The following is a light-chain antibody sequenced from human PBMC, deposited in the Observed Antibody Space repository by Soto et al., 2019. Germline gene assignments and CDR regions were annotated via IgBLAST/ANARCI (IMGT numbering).Light chain of an antibody. J-gene: IGKJ1*01. CDR1: QSVSSF. CDR3: QQCSSWT. V-gene: IGKV3-11*01. CDR2: DAS. Sequence: EIVLTQSPATLSLSPGERATLSCRASQSVSSFLGWYQQKPGQAPRLLIYDASNRAPGIPARFSGSGSGTDFTLTISSLEPEDFAVYYCQQCSSWTFGQGTKVETK.